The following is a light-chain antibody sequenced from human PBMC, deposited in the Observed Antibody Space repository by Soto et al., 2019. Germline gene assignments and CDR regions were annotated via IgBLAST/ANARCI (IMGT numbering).Light chain of an antibody. V-gene: IGLV6-57*02. CDR2: EDD. J-gene: IGLJ2*01. Sequence: NFMLTQPHSVSESPGKTVTISCTGSGGSIASNYVQWFQQRPGSAPTTVIYEDDQRPSGVPDRFSGPIDSSSNSASLTISGLKTEDEADYYCQSSDVRNVVFGGGTKLTVL. CDR3: QSSDVRNVV. CDR1: GGSIASNY.